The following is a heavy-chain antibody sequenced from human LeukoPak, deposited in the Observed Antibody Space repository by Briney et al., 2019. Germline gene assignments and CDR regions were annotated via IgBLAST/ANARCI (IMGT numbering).Heavy chain of an antibody. J-gene: IGHJ4*02. V-gene: IGHV3-30*01. CDR2: ISYDGGIT. CDR1: GFTFSSYA. CDR3: ARDTTYYYDGGSSGPHYFDY. D-gene: IGHD3-10*01. Sequence: PGRSLRLSCAASGFTFSSYAMYWVRQAPGKGPEWLAVISYDGGITHYADSVKDRFTISRDNSKNTLFLQLNSLRGDDTAVYYCARDTTYYYDGGSSGPHYFDYWGQGTLVNVSS.